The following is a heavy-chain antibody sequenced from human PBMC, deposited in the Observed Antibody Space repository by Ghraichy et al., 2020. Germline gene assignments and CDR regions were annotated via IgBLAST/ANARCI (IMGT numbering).Heavy chain of an antibody. D-gene: IGHD2-21*01. V-gene: IGHV3-48*02. CDR2: ITSSSRTM. CDR1: RFTFSAYN. CDR3: ARASSVVRFYYYDGMDV. Sequence: GGSLRLSCVASRFTFSAYNMNWVRQSPGMGLEWVSYITSSSRTMFYADSVKGRFTISRDNAQNSLYLQMNSLRDEDTAIYYCARASSVVRFYYYDGMDVWGQGTTVTVSS. J-gene: IGHJ6*02.